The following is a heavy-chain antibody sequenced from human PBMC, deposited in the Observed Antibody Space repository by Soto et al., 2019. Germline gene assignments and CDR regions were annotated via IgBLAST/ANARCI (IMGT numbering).Heavy chain of an antibody. Sequence: QVQLVQSRAEVKKPGASVKVSCKASGYTFTSYYMHWVRQAPGQGLEWMGIINPSGSTTYAQKFQGRVTMTRDTSTSTVYMELSSLRSDDTAVYYCARVYCSGGSCYGIDYWGQGTLVTVSS. D-gene: IGHD2-15*01. J-gene: IGHJ4*02. V-gene: IGHV1-46*01. CDR2: INPSGST. CDR3: ARVYCSGGSCYGIDY. CDR1: GYTFTSYY.